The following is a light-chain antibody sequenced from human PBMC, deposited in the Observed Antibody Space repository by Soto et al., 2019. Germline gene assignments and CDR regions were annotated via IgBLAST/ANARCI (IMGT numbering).Light chain of an antibody. CDR2: AAS. J-gene: IGKJ4*01. CDR1: QSVSTNS. Sequence: EIVLTQSPGTLSLSPGERATLSCRASQSVSTNSLARYHQKPGQAPRLLMYAASSRATGIPDRFSGSGSGTDFSLTISRLEPEDFAVYYCQQYGSSVLTFGGGTKVDIK. CDR3: QQYGSSVLT. V-gene: IGKV3-20*01.